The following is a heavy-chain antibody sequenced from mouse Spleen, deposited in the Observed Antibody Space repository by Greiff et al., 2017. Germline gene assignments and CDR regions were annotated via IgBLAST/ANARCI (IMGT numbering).Heavy chain of an antibody. CDR3: AREGDYYFDY. V-gene: IGHV2-2*01. CDR1: GFSLTTYG. CDR2: IWSGGST. D-gene: IGHD2-13*01. Sequence: QVQLQQSGPGLVQPSQSLSITCKVSGFSLTTYGVHWIRQSPGRGLEWLGMIWSGGSTDYNAAFISRLSISKDNSKSQVFFKMSSLQADDTAIYYCAREGDYYFDYWGQGTTLTVSS. J-gene: IGHJ2*01.